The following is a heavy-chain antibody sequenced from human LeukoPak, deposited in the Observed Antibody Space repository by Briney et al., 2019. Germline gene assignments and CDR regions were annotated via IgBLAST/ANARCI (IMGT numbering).Heavy chain of an antibody. CDR1: GFTFSAYN. J-gene: IGHJ4*02. D-gene: IGHD3-10*01. CDR2: ITTSSTYM. Sequence: PGGSLRLACAASGFTFSAYNMNWVRRTPGKGLEWVSSITTSSTYMFYADSVRGRFTISRDNAENSLYLQMNSLRAEDMAVYYCARDIRGGFDYWGQGTLVTVSS. V-gene: IGHV3-21*01. CDR3: ARDIRGGFDY.